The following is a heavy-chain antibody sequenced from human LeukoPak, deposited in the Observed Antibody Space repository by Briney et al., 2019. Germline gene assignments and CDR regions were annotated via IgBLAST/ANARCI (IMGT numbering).Heavy chain of an antibody. V-gene: IGHV4-39*01. CDR2: IYYSGST. CDR3: ARVLAYCGGDCLLFDY. D-gene: IGHD2-21*01. CDR1: GGSISSSSCY. J-gene: IGHJ4*02. Sequence: KPSETLSLTCTVSGGSISSSSCYWGWMRQAPGKGLEWLGSIYYSGSTYYNPSLKSPVTISVDTSKNQFSLKLTSVTPADPAVYYCARVLAYCGGDCLLFDYWGQGTLVTVSS.